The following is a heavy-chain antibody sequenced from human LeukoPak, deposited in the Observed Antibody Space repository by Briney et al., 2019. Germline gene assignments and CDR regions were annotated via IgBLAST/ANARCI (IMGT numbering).Heavy chain of an antibody. CDR1: GFTFSSYG. CDR3: AKDPSLRSSWYRYYYYGMDV. D-gene: IGHD6-13*01. V-gene: IGHV3-30*18. J-gene: IGHJ6*02. Sequence: GGSLRLSCAASGFTFSSYGMHWVRQAPGKGLEWVAVISYDGSNKYYADSVKGRFTISRDNSKNTLYLQMNSLRAVDTAVYYCAKDPSLRSSWYRYYYYGMDVWGQGTTVTVSS. CDR2: ISYDGSNK.